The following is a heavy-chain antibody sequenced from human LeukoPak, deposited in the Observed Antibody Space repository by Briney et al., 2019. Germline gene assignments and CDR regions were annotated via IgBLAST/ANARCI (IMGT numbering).Heavy chain of an antibody. V-gene: IGHV5-10-1*01. Sequence: GESLKISCQGSGYSFTSYWISWVRQMPGKGLEWMGRIDPSDSYTNYSPSFQGHVTISADKSISTAYLQWSSLKASDTAMYYCAREGVVVQNAFDIWGQGTMVTVSS. J-gene: IGHJ3*02. D-gene: IGHD2-21*01. CDR2: IDPSDSYT. CDR1: GYSFTSYW. CDR3: AREGVVVQNAFDI.